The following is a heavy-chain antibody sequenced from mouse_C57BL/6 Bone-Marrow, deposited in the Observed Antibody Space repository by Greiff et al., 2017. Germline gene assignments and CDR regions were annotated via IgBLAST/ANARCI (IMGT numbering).Heavy chain of an antibody. CDR3: PTTVVTYYYAMDY. Sequence: VQLQQSGAELVRPGASVTLSCKASGYTFTDYEMHWVKQTPVHGLEWIGAIDPETGGTAYNQKFKGKAILTADKSSSTAYMELRSLTSEDSAVYYCPTTVVTYYYAMDYWGQGTSVTVSS. CDR2: IDPETGGT. J-gene: IGHJ4*01. D-gene: IGHD1-1*01. CDR1: GYTFTDYE. V-gene: IGHV1-15*01.